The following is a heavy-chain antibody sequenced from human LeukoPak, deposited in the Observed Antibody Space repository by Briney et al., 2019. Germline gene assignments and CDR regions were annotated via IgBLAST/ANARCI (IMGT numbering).Heavy chain of an antibody. D-gene: IGHD3-10*01. V-gene: IGHV4-59*12. CDR2: FYYSGTI. CDR3: ARRAGSYAFDI. Sequence: SETLSLTCTVSGGSISSSYWSWIRQPPGKGLEWIGYFYYSGTINYNPSLKSRVTMSVDTSKNHFSLKLSSVTAADTAVYYCARRAGSYAFDIWGQGTMVTVSS. J-gene: IGHJ3*02. CDR1: GGSISSSY.